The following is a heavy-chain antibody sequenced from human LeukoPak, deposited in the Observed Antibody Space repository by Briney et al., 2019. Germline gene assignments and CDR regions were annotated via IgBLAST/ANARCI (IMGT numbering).Heavy chain of an antibody. CDR2: IYHSGST. J-gene: IGHJ2*01. D-gene: IGHD3-22*01. CDR3: ARGPEITMIVVVITTHWNWYFDL. CDR1: GYSISSGYY. V-gene: IGHV4-38-2*01. Sequence: SETPSLTCAVSGYSISSGYYWGWIRQPPGKGLEWIGSIYHSGSTYYNPSLKSRVTISVDTSKNQFSLKLSSVTAADTAVYYCARGPEITMIVVVITTHWNWYFDLWGRGTLVTVSS.